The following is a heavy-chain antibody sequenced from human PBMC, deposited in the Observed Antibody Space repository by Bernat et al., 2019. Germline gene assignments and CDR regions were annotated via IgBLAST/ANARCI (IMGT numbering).Heavy chain of an antibody. V-gene: IGHV3-30-3*01. CDR3: ARPRRGTINTASFDY. CDR2: ISYDGSNK. Sequence: QVQLVESGGGVVQPGRSLRLSCAASGFTFSSYAMHWVRQAPGKGLEWVAVISYDGSNKYYADSVKGRFTISRDKSKNTLYLQMNSLRAEDTAVYYCARPRRGTINTASFDYWGQGTLVTVSS. J-gene: IGHJ4*02. CDR1: GFTFSSYA. D-gene: IGHD3-16*01.